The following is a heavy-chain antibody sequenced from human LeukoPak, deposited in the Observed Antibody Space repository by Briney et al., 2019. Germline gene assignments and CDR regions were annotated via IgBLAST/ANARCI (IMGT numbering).Heavy chain of an antibody. V-gene: IGHV1-69*10. J-gene: IGHJ4*02. CDR3: ARAAYCGGDCYLAAFDY. CDR2: IIPILGIA. CDR1: GGTFSSYA. Sequence: GASVKVSCKASGGTFSSYAISWVRQAPGQGLEWMGGIIPILGIANYAQKFQGRVTITADKSTSTAYMELSSLRSVDTAVYYCARAAYCGGDCYLAAFDYWGQGTLVTVSS. D-gene: IGHD2-21*02.